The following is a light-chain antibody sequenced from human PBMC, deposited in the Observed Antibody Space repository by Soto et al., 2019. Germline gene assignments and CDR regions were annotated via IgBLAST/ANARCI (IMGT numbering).Light chain of an antibody. J-gene: IGKJ1*01. Sequence: EIVMTQSPATLSASPGERTTLSCRASQSISSNLAWYQQKPGQAPRLLTYGASTRAIGIPARVSRSGSGTDITLNSSPLQSEGFAVYYCQQYNNWWTFGQGTKVEVK. CDR2: GAS. CDR3: QQYNNWWT. CDR1: QSISSN. V-gene: IGKV3-15*01.